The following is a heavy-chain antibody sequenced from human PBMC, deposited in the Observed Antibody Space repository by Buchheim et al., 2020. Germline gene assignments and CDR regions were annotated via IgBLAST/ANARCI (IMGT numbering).Heavy chain of an antibody. V-gene: IGHV3-30*04. J-gene: IGHJ6*02. Sequence: QVQLAESGGGVVQPGRSLRLSCAASGFTFSSYAMHWVRQAPGKGLEWVAVISYDGSNKYYADSVKGRFTISRDNSKNTLYLQMNSLRAEDTAVYYCARDQGNDVWGQGTT. CDR2: ISYDGSNK. CDR1: GFTFSSYA. CDR3: ARDQGNDV.